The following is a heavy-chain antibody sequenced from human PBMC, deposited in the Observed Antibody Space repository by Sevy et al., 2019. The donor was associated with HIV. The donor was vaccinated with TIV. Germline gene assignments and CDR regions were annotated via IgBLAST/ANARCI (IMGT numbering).Heavy chain of an antibody. CDR1: GFTFSRYS. V-gene: IGHV3-30*04. CDR3: ALERLSSDVAEYFQN. CDR2: ISFDASNK. Sequence: GESLKISCAASGFTFSRYSMHWVRQAPGKGLEWVATISFDASNKHYADSVKGRFTISRDNFQNSLFLQMNSLRPEDTAVYYCALERLSSDVAEYFQNWGQSTLVTVSS. D-gene: IGHD1-1*01. J-gene: IGHJ1*01.